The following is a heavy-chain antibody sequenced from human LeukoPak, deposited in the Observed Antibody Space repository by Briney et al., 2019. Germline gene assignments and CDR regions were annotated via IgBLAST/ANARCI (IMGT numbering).Heavy chain of an antibody. CDR2: INHSGST. CDR1: GGSFSGYY. J-gene: IGHJ3*02. Sequence: SETLSLTCAVYGGSFSGYYWSWIRQPPGKGLEWIGEINHSGSTNYNPSLKSRVTISVDTSKNQFSLKLSSVTAADTAVYYCARGLHWFGEYAFDIWGQGTMVTVSS. V-gene: IGHV4-34*01. CDR3: ARGLHWFGEYAFDI. D-gene: IGHD3-10*01.